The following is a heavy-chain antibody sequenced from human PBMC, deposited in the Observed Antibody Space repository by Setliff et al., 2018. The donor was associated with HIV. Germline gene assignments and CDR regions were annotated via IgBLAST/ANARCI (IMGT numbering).Heavy chain of an antibody. Sequence: SETLSLTCTVSGGSISSDNYYWSWIRQPAGKGLGWIGRIYTSGNTKYNPSLKSRVTISVDTSKNQLSLKLTSVTAADTAVYYCARHLRVYDYWGQGTLVTVSS. V-gene: IGHV4-61*02. J-gene: IGHJ4*02. CDR2: IYTSGNT. CDR1: GGSISSDNYY. D-gene: IGHD3-10*01. CDR3: ARHLRVYDY.